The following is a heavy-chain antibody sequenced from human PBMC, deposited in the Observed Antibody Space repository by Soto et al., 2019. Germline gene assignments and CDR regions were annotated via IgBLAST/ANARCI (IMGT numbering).Heavy chain of an antibody. D-gene: IGHD3-10*01. J-gene: IGHJ4*02. CDR2: ISDDGVSK. Sequence: VVSLRLSCAASGFTFSNYGMHWVRQAPGKGLEWVAVISDDGVSKYYADSVQGRFTISRDNSESVVLLQMNSLRPDDTALYFCARAYYFGSGTSYTLYYWGQGTQVTVSS. CDR1: GFTFSNYG. V-gene: IGHV3-30*03. CDR3: ARAYYFGSGTSYTLYY.